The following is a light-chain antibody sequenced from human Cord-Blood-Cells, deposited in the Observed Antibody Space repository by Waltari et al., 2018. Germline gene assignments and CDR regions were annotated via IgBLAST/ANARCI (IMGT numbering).Light chain of an antibody. J-gene: IGKJ5*01. Sequence: DIQMTQSPSSLSASVGDRVTITCRASQSISSYLNWYQQKPGKAPKLLIYDASNRATGIPARFSGSGSGTDFTLTISSLEPEDFAVYYCQQRSNWPSITFGQGTRLEIK. V-gene: IGKV1-39*01. CDR3: QQRSNWPSIT. CDR1: QSISSY. CDR2: DAS.